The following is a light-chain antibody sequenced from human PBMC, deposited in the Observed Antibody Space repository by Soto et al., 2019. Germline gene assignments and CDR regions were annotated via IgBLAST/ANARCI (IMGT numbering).Light chain of an antibody. J-gene: IGKJ1*01. CDR3: QQYHRYSWT. CDR2: DAS. V-gene: IGKV1-5*01. CDR1: QSISSS. Sequence: DIPMTQSPSTLSASVGDRVSIACRASQSISSSLAWYQQKPGKATKLLIYDASSLESGVPSRFSGSGAGTEFTLSINSLQPPDFATYYCQQYHRYSWTFGQGTKVEIK.